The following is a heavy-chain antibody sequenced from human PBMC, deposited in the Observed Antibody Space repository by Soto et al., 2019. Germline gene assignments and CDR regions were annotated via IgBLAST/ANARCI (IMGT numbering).Heavy chain of an antibody. CDR2: IYWDDDK. J-gene: IGHJ4*02. Sequence: QITLKESGPTLVKPTQTLTLTCTFSGFSLSTSGVGVGWIRQPPGKALEWLTLIYWDDDKRYSPSLKSRLTITKXXSXNXXVLTMTNMDPVDTATYYCAHRRSGYSLWTFAYFDYWGQGTLVTVSS. CDR3: AHRRSGYSLWTFAYFDY. CDR1: GFSLSTSGVG. V-gene: IGHV2-5*02. D-gene: IGHD2-21*01.